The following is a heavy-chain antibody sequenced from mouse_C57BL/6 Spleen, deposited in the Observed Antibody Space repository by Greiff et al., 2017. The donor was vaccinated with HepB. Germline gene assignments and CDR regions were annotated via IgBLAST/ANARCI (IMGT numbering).Heavy chain of an antibody. CDR1: GYTFTSYW. D-gene: IGHD4-1*01. J-gene: IGHJ4*01. CDR3: ASYWDEDYYAMDY. Sequence: QVQLQQSGAELAKPGASVKLSCKASGYTFTSYWMHWVKQRPGQGLEWIGYINPSSGYTKYNQKFKDKATLTADKSSSTAYMQLISLTYEDSAVYYCASYWDEDYYAMDYWGQGTSVTVSS. CDR2: INPSSGYT. V-gene: IGHV1-7*01.